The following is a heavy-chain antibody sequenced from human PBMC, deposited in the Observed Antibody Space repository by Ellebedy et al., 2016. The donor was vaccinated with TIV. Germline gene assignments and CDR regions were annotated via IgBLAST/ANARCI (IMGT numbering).Heavy chain of an antibody. CDR3: ARGFGELTDFDH. D-gene: IGHD3-10*01. CDR1: GDSVTGNSVT. J-gene: IGHJ4*02. CDR2: TYYRFNKWYD. V-gene: IGHV6-1*01. Sequence: MPSETLSLTCAISGDSVTGNSVTWNWLRQSPSRGLEWLGRTYYRFNKWYDDYAISVKSRIAINADSSRNQFSLQLNSVTPDDTAVYYCARGFGELTDFDHWGQGTLVTVSS.